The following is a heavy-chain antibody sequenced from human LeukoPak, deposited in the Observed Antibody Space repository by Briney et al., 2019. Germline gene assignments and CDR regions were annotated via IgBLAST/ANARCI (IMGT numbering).Heavy chain of an antibody. CDR1: GGTFSSYA. V-gene: IGHV1-69*13. J-gene: IGHJ3*02. D-gene: IGHD3-3*01. CDR2: IIPIFGTA. CDR3: ARDRDFWSGQTNDAFDI. Sequence: ASVKVSCKASGGTFSSYAISWVRQAPEQGLEWMGGIIPIFGTANYAQKFQGRVTITADESTSTAYMELSSLGSEDTAVYYCARDRDFWSGQTNDAFDIWGQGTMVTVSS.